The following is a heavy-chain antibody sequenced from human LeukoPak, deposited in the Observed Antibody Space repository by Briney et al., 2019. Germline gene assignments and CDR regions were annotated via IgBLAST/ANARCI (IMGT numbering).Heavy chain of an antibody. CDR1: GFTFSSYW. J-gene: IGHJ6*02. D-gene: IGHD3-16*01. CDR3: ARGPETYTYAYNGMDV. Sequence: PGGSLRLSCAASGFTFSSYWTHWVRQAPGKGLVWVSRINSDGSSTSYADSVKGRFTISRDNAKNTLYLQMNSLRAEDTAVYYCARGPETYTYAYNGMDVWGQGTTVTVSS. V-gene: IGHV3-74*01. CDR2: INSDGSST.